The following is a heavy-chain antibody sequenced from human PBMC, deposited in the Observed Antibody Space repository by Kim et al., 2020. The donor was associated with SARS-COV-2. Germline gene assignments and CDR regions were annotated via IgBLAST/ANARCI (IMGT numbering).Heavy chain of an antibody. CDR1: GYTFTTFA. J-gene: IGHJ4*02. CDR2: IIAGNGDT. CDR3: AREATVAGTLGY. Sequence: ASVKVSCKASGYTFTTFAVRWVRQAPGQRLEWLGWIIAGNGDTKYSKKFQGRVTITRDTSTTTAYMEISSLRSEDTAVYYCAREATVAGTLGYWGQGTLVTVSS. D-gene: IGHD6-13*01. V-gene: IGHV1-3*01.